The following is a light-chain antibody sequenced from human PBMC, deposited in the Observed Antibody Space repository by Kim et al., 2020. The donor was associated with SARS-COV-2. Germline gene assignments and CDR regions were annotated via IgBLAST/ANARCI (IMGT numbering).Light chain of an antibody. CDR1: SSNIGSNY. CDR2: DNN. Sequence: ELTQPPSVSGIPGQRVTISCSGSSSNIGSNYVFWYQQLPGTAPKLLIFDNNQRPSGVPDRFSGSRSGNSASLAFSGLRSEDEADYYCAAWDDSLSGPVFGGGTQLTVL. V-gene: IGLV1-47*02. J-gene: IGLJ3*02. CDR3: AAWDDSLSGPV.